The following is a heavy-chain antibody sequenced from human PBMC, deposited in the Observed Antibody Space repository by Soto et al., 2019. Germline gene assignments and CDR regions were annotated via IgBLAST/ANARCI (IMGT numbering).Heavy chain of an antibody. V-gene: IGHV1-8*01. CDR2: MNPNKGHT. CDR3: ARGPNYFDY. Sequence: QVQLVQSGAEVKKPGASVKVSCEASGYIFTSFDIHWVRQAPGQGLEWMGWMNPNKGHTGYAEKFQGRVTMTRNTSTKIAYMELSSLRSDDTAVYYCARGPNYFDYWGQGTLVTVSS. CDR1: GYIFTSFD. J-gene: IGHJ4*02.